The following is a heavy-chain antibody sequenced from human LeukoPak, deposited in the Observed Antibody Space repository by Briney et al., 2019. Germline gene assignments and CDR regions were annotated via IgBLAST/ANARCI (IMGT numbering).Heavy chain of an antibody. CDR1: GFTFSNNA. D-gene: IGHD1-26*01. J-gene: IGHJ4*02. V-gene: IGHV3-23*01. CDR3: ARYSGSYYYPPAWDL. Sequence: GGSLRLSCAASGFTFSNNAMSWVRQAPGKGLEWVSATSTSGGSAYYADSVKGRFTISRDNFKNTLYLQMDSLRADDTAVYYCARYSGSYYYPPAWDLWGQGTLVTVSS. CDR2: TSTSGGSA.